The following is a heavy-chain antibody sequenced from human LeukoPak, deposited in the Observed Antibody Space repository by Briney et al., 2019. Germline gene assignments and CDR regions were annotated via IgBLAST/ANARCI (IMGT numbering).Heavy chain of an antibody. CDR2: INHSGST. V-gene: IGHV4-34*01. CDR3: ARLKGGYDILTGSQWFDP. D-gene: IGHD3-9*01. CDR1: GGSFSGYY. Sequence: SETLSLTCAVYGGSFSGYYWSWIRQPPGKGLEWIGEINHSGSTNYNPSLKSRVTISVDTSKNQFSLKLSSVTAADTAVYYCARLKGGYDILTGSQWFDPWGQGTLVTVSS. J-gene: IGHJ5*02.